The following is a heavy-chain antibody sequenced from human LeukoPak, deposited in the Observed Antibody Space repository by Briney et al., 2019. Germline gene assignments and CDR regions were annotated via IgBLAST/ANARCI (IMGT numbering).Heavy chain of an antibody. J-gene: IGHJ2*01. CDR1: GYSISSGYY. Sequence: SETLSLTCTVSGYSISSGYYWGWIRQPPGKGLEWIGSIYHGGSTYYNPSLKSRVTISVDTSKNQFSLKLSSVTAADTAVYYCARVLIVVVPAAAGSLNWYFDLWGRGTLVTVSS. CDR3: ARVLIVVVPAAAGSLNWYFDL. D-gene: IGHD2-2*01. V-gene: IGHV4-38-2*02. CDR2: IYHGGST.